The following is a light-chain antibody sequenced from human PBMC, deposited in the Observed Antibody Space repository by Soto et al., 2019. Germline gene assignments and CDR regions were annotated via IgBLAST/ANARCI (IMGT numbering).Light chain of an antibody. CDR2: DAS. V-gene: IGKV1-5*01. J-gene: IGKJ1*01. CDR3: QQYENYWT. Sequence: DFQMTQSPSTLSASVGDRVTITCRASQNIRSRLAWFQQKPGKAPKLLIYDASSLESGVPQRFSGSGSGTEFTLTISNLQPDDFATYYCQQYENYWTFGQGTKGDIK. CDR1: QNIRSR.